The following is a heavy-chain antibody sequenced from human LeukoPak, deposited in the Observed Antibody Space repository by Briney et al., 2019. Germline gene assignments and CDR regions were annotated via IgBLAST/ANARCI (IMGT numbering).Heavy chain of an antibody. Sequence: GGSLRLSCAASGFTFSSYAMSWVRQAPGKGLEWVSAISGRGGSTYYADSVKGRFTISRDNSKNTLYLQMNSLRAEDTAVYYCAKESVWDYYDSSGSDYWGQGTLVTVSS. V-gene: IGHV3-23*01. D-gene: IGHD3-22*01. J-gene: IGHJ4*02. CDR1: GFTFSSYA. CDR3: AKESVWDYYDSSGSDY. CDR2: ISGRGGST.